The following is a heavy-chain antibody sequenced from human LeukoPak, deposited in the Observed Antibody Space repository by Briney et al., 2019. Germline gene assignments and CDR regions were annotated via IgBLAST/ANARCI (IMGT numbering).Heavy chain of an antibody. CDR2: IRYDGSNK. V-gene: IGHV3-30*02. D-gene: IGHD4-17*01. Sequence: GGSLRLSCAASGFTFSSYGMHWVRQAPGKGLEWVAFIRYDGSNKYYADSVKGRFTISRDNSKNTLYLQMNSLRAEDTAVYYCARASTTVTPFDYWGQGTLVTVSS. J-gene: IGHJ4*02. CDR1: GFTFSSYG. CDR3: ARASTTVTPFDY.